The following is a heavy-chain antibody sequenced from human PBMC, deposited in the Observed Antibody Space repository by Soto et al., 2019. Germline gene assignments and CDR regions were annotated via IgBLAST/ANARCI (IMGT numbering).Heavy chain of an antibody. J-gene: IGHJ6*02. D-gene: IGHD2-2*01. CDR2: IYHSGST. CDR3: ARGGLGYCSSTSCQRPYYSMDV. CDR1: GGSISSGGYS. Sequence: SETLSLTCAVSGGSISSGGYSWSWIRQPPGKGLEWIGYIYHSGSTYYNPSLKSRVTISVDRSKNQFSLKLSSVTAADTAVYYCARGGLGYCSSTSCQRPYYSMDVWGQGTTVTVSS. V-gene: IGHV4-30-2*01.